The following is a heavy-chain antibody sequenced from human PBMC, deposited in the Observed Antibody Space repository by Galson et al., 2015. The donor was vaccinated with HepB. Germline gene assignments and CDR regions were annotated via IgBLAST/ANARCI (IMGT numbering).Heavy chain of an antibody. Sequence: SLRLSCAGSGFRFHSYGIHGVRQSPGKGLEWISFISYDATNKYYADSVKGRFSISRDNSKNTLSLQMHGLRPDDTAVYFCVKDGLYLASWFPSTVFDVWAQGASVIVSS. D-gene: IGHD3-22*01. V-gene: IGHV3-30*18. J-gene: IGHJ6*02. CDR2: ISYDATNK. CDR1: GFRFHSYG. CDR3: VKDGLYLASWFPSTVFDV.